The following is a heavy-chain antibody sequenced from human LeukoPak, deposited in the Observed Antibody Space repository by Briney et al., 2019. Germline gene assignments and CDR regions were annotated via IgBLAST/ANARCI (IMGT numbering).Heavy chain of an antibody. J-gene: IGHJ4*02. CDR3: ARDDYGDHPLDY. CDR2: ISSSGSTI. Sequence: GGSLRLSCAASGFTFSSYEMNWVRQAPGKGLEWVSYISSSGSTIYYADSVKGRFTISRDNAKNSLYLQMNSLRAEDTAVYYCARDDYGDHPLDYWGQGTLVTVSS. CDR1: GFTFSSYE. D-gene: IGHD4-17*01. V-gene: IGHV3-48*03.